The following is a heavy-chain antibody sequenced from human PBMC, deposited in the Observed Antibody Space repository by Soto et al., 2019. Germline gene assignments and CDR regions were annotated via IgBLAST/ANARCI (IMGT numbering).Heavy chain of an antibody. J-gene: IGHJ5*02. CDR1: GFTFSSFA. V-gene: IGHV3-23*01. Sequence: EVQLLESGGGLVQPGGSLRLSCAASGFTFSSFAMSWVRQAPGKGLEWVSGIGGSGDSTYYADSVRGRFTISRDNSKNTLYLQMKSLRAEDTAVYYCAKDQLYSNTWYPLYRWGQGALVTVSS. D-gene: IGHD6-13*01. CDR2: IGGSGDST. CDR3: AKDQLYSNTWYPLYR.